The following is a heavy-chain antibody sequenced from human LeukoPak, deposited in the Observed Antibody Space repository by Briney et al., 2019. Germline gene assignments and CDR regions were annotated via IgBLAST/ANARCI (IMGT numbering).Heavy chain of an antibody. Sequence: GASVKVSCKTSGYTFINYGITWVRQAPGQGLEWMGWVSPYNGNAKYAQKLQGRVTMTTDTSTSTSYMELRSLRSDDTAVYYCARTGNWAPDYWGQGTLVTVSS. V-gene: IGHV1-18*01. CDR3: ARTGNWAPDY. CDR1: GYTFINYG. J-gene: IGHJ4*02. D-gene: IGHD1-14*01. CDR2: VSPYNGNA.